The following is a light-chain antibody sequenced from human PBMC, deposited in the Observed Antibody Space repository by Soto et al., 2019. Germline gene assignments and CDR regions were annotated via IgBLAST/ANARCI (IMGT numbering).Light chain of an antibody. CDR3: KQSYSSPPT. CDR1: QSISNH. Sequence: DIQMTQSPSSLSASVEDRVIITCRASQSISNHLNWYQQKPGKAPKLLIFAASSLQSGVHSRFSGSRSGPDFTLTISSLQPEDFATYYRKQSYSSPPTFGQGTKVDIK. V-gene: IGKV1-39*01. J-gene: IGKJ1*01. CDR2: AAS.